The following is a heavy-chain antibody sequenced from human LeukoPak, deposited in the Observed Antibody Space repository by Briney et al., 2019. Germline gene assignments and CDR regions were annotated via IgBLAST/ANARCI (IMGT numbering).Heavy chain of an antibody. D-gene: IGHD5-24*01. CDR2: ISSSSSTI. CDR3: ARDGYTNFDY. CDR1: GFTFSSYS. Sequence: PRGSLRLSCAASGFTFSSYSMNWVRQAPGKGLEWVSYISSSSSTIYYADSVKGRFTISRDNAKNSLYLQMNSLRAEDTAVYYCARDGYTNFDYWGQGTLVTVSS. V-gene: IGHV3-48*01. J-gene: IGHJ4*02.